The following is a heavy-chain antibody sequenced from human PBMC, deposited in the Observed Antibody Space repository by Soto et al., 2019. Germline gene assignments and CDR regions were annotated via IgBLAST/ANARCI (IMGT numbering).Heavy chain of an antibody. CDR3: VIALGYFDF. Sequence: QVQLVQSGTEVKKPGSSVAVSCQASAGTFNNHSLSWVRQAPGQGLEWMGRTIPILGRADYSQKFKGRLTLTVDKSTSTADMELSSLTSEDTAVYYCVIALGYFDFWGQGTLVTVSS. D-gene: IGHD2-15*01. V-gene: IGHV1-69*02. CDR2: TIPILGRA. CDR1: AGTFNNHS. J-gene: IGHJ4*02.